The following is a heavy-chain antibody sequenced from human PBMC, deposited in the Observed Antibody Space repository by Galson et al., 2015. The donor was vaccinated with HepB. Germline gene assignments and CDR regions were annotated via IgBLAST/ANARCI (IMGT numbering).Heavy chain of an antibody. CDR1: GYTFTGYY. D-gene: IGHD5-18*01. V-gene: IGHV1-2*02. CDR2: INPKGGGT. J-gene: IGHJ4*02. Sequence: QSGAEVKKPGESLKISCKASGYTFTGYYMHWVRQAPGQGLEWMGWINPKGGGTNFAQKFRGRVTVTRDTSISAAYMELSRLRSDDTAVYYCARVGDTAVVDFDYWGQGTTVTVSS. CDR3: ARVGDTAVVDFDY.